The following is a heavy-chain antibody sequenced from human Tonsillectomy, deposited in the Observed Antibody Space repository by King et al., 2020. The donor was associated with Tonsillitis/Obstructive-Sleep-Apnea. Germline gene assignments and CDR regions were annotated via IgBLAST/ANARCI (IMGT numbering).Heavy chain of an antibody. D-gene: IGHD3-10*01. J-gene: IGHJ4*02. V-gene: IGHV4-31*01. CDR2: IYYSGST. CDR3: ARTDYYGYYFDY. Sequence: VQLQESGPGRVKPSQTLSLICIVSGGSISSGGYYWSWIRQHPGKGLEWIGYIYYSGSTSSNPSLQSLVPISVDTSKNQVSLKLSSVTAADTAVYYCARTDYYGYYFDYWGQGTLVTVSS. CDR1: GGSISSGGYY.